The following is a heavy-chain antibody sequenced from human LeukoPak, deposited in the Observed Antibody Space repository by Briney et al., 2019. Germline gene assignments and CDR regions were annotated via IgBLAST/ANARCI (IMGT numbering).Heavy chain of an antibody. V-gene: IGHV3-7*01. Sequence: GGSLRLSCAASGFTFSSYWMTWVRQAPGKGLEWVANIKQDGSEKYYVDSVKGRFTISRDNAKNSLYLQMNSLRVEDTAVYYCARYSGSYFYFDYWGRGTLVTVSS. D-gene: IGHD1-26*01. CDR2: IKQDGSEK. CDR3: ARYSGSYFYFDY. J-gene: IGHJ4*02. CDR1: GFTFSSYW.